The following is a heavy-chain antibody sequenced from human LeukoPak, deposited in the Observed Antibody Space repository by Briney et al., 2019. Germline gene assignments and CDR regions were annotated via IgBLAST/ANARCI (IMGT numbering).Heavy chain of an antibody. CDR3: ARHPSSTSCCLYFDY. Sequence: PGGSLRLSCAASGFTFSDYYMSWIRQAPGKGLEWVSYISSSGSTIYYADSVKGRFTISRDNAKNSLYLQMNSLRAEDTAVYYCARHPSSTSCCLYFDYWGQGTLVTVSS. CDR2: ISSSGSTI. CDR1: GFTFSDYY. J-gene: IGHJ4*02. V-gene: IGHV3-11*04. D-gene: IGHD2-2*01.